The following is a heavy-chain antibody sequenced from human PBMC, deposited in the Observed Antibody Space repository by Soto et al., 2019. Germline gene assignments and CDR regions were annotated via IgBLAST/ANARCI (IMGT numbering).Heavy chain of an antibody. CDR3: ARDLRPPGIVVVPAAPFDY. D-gene: IGHD2-2*01. J-gene: IGHJ4*02. Sequence: VQLVESGGGLVKPGGSLRLSCAASGFTFRDYHMTWIRQAPGKGLEWISYISGSGATVYYADSVKGRFTISRDNARKSLYLQMNSLRAEDTAVYYCARDLRPPGIVVVPAAPFDYWGQGTLVTVSS. CDR2: ISGSGATV. V-gene: IGHV3-11*01. CDR1: GFTFRDYH.